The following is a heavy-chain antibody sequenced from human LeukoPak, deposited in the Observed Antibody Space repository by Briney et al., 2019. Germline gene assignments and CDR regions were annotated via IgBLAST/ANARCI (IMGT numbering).Heavy chain of an antibody. J-gene: IGHJ4*02. CDR1: GFTFYDYA. CDR3: ARAIRGSAVDTGDR. D-gene: IGHD3-10*01. Sequence: PGRSLRLSCAGSGFTFYDYAMHWVRQAPGKGLEGVAHIKNDGSEEYYVDSVKGRFTISRDNAKNSLFLQMNSLTVEDTAVYYCARAIRGSAVDTGDRWGQGTLVTVSA. CDR2: IKNDGSEE. V-gene: IGHV3-7*01.